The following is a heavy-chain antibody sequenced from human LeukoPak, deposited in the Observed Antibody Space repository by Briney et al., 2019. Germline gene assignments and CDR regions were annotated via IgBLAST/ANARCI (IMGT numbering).Heavy chain of an antibody. J-gene: IGHJ5*02. Sequence: SETLSLTCTVSGGSISSGNYFWTWIRQPVGKGLEWIGRISTSESTNYNPSLNSRVTISIDTSKNQFSLEMSSVTAADTAVYYCARQVDPWGQGTLVTVSS. V-gene: IGHV4-61*02. CDR1: GGSISSGNYF. CDR2: ISTSEST. CDR3: ARQVDP.